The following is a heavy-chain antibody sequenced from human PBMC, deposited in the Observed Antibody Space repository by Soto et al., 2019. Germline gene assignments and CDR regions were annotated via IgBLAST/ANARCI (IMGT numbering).Heavy chain of an antibody. D-gene: IGHD5-12*01. J-gene: IGHJ4*02. Sequence: SVILSLTCGVSGGSFSGYSCSWIRQSPGKGLEWIGEINHSGSPNYKSSLNSRVSISLDTSNNHFSLKLSSVTAADTAVYFCARGGGDQCTVYDCYYFAYWALRTLVTVSS. CDR1: GGSFSGYS. CDR2: INHSGSP. CDR3: ARGGGDQCTVYDCYYFAY. V-gene: IGHV4-34*01.